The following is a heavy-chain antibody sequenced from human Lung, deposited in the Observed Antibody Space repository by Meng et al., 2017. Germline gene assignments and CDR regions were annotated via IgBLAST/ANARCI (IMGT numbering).Heavy chain of an antibody. CDR1: GYTFGSYG. V-gene: IGHV1-18*01. Sequence: QVHLLQSGPAVKNPGASVRGSCKASGYTFGSYGICWVRQAPGQGLEWMGWFVNYVDTYPAPKFQGRVTMTTDTHTNTAFMELRSLTSDDTAVYYCASGTPGRSYCDYWGQGTLVTVSS. D-gene: IGHD2-15*01. CDR2: FVNYVDT. J-gene: IGHJ4*02. CDR3: ASGTPGRSYCDY.